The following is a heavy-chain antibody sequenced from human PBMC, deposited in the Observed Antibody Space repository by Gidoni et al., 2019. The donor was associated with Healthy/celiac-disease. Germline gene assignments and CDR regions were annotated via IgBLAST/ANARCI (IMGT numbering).Heavy chain of an antibody. CDR2: ISGSGGST. D-gene: IGHD3-16*01. CDR3: AKSLEGGRYFDY. J-gene: IGHJ4*02. CDR1: GLAFSSYA. Sequence: EVQLLESGGVLVRPGGSLRLSCAGSGLAFSSYAMSWVRQAPGKGLEWVSAISGSGGSTYYADSVKGRFTISRDNSKNTLYLQMNSLRAEDTAVYYCAKSLEGGRYFDYWGQGTLVTVSS. V-gene: IGHV3-23*01.